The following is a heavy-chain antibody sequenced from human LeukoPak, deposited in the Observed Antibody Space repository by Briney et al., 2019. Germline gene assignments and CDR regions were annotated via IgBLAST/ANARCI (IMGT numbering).Heavy chain of an antibody. CDR2: INSDGSST. Sequence: GGSLRLSCAASRFTFSSYWMHWVRQAPGKGLVWVSRINSDGSSTSYADFVKGRFTISSDNAKNTLYLKINSMRAEETAVYYCARDESYSSSWYAPGRAQSYYFDYWGQGTLVTVSS. CDR3: ARDESYSSSWYAPGRAQSYYFDY. V-gene: IGHV3-74*01. J-gene: IGHJ4*02. D-gene: IGHD6-13*01. CDR1: RFTFSSYW.